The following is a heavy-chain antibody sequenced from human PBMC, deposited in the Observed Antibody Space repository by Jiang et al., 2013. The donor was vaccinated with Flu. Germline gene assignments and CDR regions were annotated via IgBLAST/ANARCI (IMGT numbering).Heavy chain of an antibody. D-gene: IGHD3-3*01. CDR2: ISSSSSSI. V-gene: IGHV3-21*01. CDR1: GFSFSTYT. CDR3: ARQRSGYPVFYYFGLDI. J-gene: IGHJ6*02. Sequence: QLVESGGGLVKPGGSLRLSCAASGFSFSTYTMNWVRQAPGKGLEWVSCISSSSSSIYYADSLKGRFTISRDNAKSSLYLQMNSLRAEDTALYYCARQRSGYPVFYYFGLDIWGQGTTVTVSS.